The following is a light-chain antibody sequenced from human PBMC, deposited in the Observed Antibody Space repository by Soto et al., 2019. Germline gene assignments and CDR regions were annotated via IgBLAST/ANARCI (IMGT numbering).Light chain of an antibody. CDR1: SSDVGGYNY. CDR2: EVS. Sequence: QSALTQPASVSGSPGQSITISCTGTSSDVGGYNYVSWYQQHPGKAPNLMIYEVSNRPSGVSNRFSGSKSGNTASLTISGLQAEDEADYYCSSYTSSSTLYVFGTETKLTVL. J-gene: IGLJ1*01. V-gene: IGLV2-14*01. CDR3: SSYTSSSTLYV.